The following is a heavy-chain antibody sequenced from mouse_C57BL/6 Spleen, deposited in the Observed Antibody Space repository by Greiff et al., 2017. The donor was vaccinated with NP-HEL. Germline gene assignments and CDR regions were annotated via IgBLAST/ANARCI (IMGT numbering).Heavy chain of an antibody. CDR2: IHPNSGST. V-gene: IGHV1-64*01. Sequence: VQLQQSGAELVKPGASVKLSCKASGYTFTSYWMHWVKQRPGQGLEWIGMIHPNSGSTNYNEKFKSKATLTVDKSSSTAYMQLSSLTSEDSAVYYWAKDTVVAKGFDYWGQGTTRTVSS. CDR3: AKDTVVAKGFDY. D-gene: IGHD1-1*01. CDR1: GYTFTSYW. J-gene: IGHJ2*01.